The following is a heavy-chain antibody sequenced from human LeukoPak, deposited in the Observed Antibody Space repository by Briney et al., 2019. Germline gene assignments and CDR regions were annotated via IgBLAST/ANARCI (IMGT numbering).Heavy chain of an antibody. D-gene: IGHD2-2*02. CDR2: ISYDGSNK. V-gene: IGHV3-30*18. CDR3: AKGYCSSTSCYSRFDP. J-gene: IGHJ5*02. Sequence: PGRSLRLSCAASGFTFSSYGMHWVRQAPGKGLEWVAVISYDGSNKYYADSVKGRFTISRDNSKNTLYLQMNSLRAEDTAVYYCAKGYCSSTSCYSRFDPWGQGTLVTVSS. CDR1: GFTFSSYG.